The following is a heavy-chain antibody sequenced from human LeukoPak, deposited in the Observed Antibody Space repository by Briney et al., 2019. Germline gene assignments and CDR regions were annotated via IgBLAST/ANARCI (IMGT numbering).Heavy chain of an antibody. CDR2: ISYDGSNK. Sequence: GGSLRLSCAASGFTFSSYAMHWVRQAPGKGLEWVAVISYDGSNKYYADSVKGRFTISRDNSKNTLYLQMNSLRAEDTAVYYCAREGYYDSSGYFDYWGQGTLVTASS. CDR3: AREGYYDSSGYFDY. CDR1: GFTFSSYA. D-gene: IGHD3-22*01. V-gene: IGHV3-30*04. J-gene: IGHJ4*02.